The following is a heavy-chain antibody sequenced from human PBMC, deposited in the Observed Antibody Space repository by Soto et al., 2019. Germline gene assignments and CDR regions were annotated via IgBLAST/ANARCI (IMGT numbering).Heavy chain of an antibody. J-gene: IGHJ6*02. Sequence: VQLVESGGGVVQPGRSLRLSCAASGFTFSSYGMHWVRQAPGKGLEWVAVISYDGSNKYYADSVKGRFTISRDNSKNTLYLQMNSLRAEDTAVYYCAKIAAAGTGDSPDYYYGMDVWGQGTTVTVSS. CDR2: ISYDGSNK. CDR1: GFTFSSYG. D-gene: IGHD6-13*01. CDR3: AKIAAAGTGDSPDYYYGMDV. V-gene: IGHV3-30*18.